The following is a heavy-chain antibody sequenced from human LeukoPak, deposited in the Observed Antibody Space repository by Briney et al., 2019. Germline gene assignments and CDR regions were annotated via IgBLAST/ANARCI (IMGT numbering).Heavy chain of an antibody. CDR2: INRDGSER. Sequence: GGSLRLSCAASGFTLSSNYMSWVRPAPGEGLEWVANINRDGSERYYVDSVKGRFTISRDDAKSSLYLQMNSLRAEDTAVYYCARRNAMDVWGQGTTVIVFS. V-gene: IGHV3-7*03. CDR1: GFTLSSNY. CDR3: ARRNAMDV. J-gene: IGHJ6*02.